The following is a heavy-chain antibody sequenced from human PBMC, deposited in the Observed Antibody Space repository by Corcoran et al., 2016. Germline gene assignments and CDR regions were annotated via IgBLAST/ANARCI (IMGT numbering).Heavy chain of an antibody. CDR2: MGHRGRT. CDR3: ARHRKSGWYFDL. Sequence: QVQLQQWGAGLLKPSETLSLTCAVYGGSFTDHSWSWIRQPPGKGLEWIGEMGHRGRTTYNPSLKSRIIISVDTSKNQISLKLSSVSAADTAVYYCARHRKSGWYFDLWGRGTLVTVSS. J-gene: IGHJ2*01. CDR1: GGSFTDHS. D-gene: IGHD3-10*01. V-gene: IGHV4-34*01.